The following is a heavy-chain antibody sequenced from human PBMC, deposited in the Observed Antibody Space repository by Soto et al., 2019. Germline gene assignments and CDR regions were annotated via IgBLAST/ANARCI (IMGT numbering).Heavy chain of an antibody. CDR1: GCSLSSSAYS. D-gene: IGHD3-22*01. V-gene: IGHV4-30-2*01. Sequence: SETLSLTCAVSGCSLSSSAYSWSWIRQPPGKGLEWIGFIYQSGSTYYNPSLKSRVTMSLDRPKNQFSLKLSSVTAADTAVYYCARELLFYDSDGFSWDDAFDIWGQGTMVTV. J-gene: IGHJ3*02. CDR2: IYQSGST. CDR3: ARELLFYDSDGFSWDDAFDI.